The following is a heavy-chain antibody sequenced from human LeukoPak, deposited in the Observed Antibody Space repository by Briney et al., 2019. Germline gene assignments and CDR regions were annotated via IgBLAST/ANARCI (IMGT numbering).Heavy chain of an antibody. V-gene: IGHV4-59*01. J-gene: IGHJ6*03. D-gene: IGHD3-16*01. CDR1: GGSISSYY. CDR3: VREPSQKGAHYLDV. CDR2: MYYSGST. Sequence: PSETLSLTCTVSGGSISSYYWSWLRQPQGKGGEWIGYMYYSGSTNYNPSRKRQVTISVETSKNQFALKLSSGAGADTGGYCCVREPSQKGAHYLDVWGKGTTVTISS.